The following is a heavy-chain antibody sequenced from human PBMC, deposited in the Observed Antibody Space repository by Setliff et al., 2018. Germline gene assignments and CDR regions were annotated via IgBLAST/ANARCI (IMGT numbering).Heavy chain of an antibody. D-gene: IGHD7-27*01. Sequence: GASVKVSCKASGGTFSSYAISWVRQAPGQGLEWMGWIGAYNGNTYNAQKFQGRVTITADESTSTAYMELSSLRSEDTAVYYCARERTTNWEGYYFDYWGQGTLVTVSS. CDR3: ARERTTNWEGYYFDY. J-gene: IGHJ4*02. V-gene: IGHV1-69*13. CDR1: GGTFSSYA. CDR2: IGAYNGNT.